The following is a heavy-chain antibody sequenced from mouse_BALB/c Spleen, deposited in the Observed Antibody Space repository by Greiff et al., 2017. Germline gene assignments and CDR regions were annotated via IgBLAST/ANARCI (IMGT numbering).Heavy chain of an antibody. CDR2: ISTYYGNT. J-gene: IGHJ3*01. D-gene: IGHD1-2*01. V-gene: IGHV1-67*01. Sequence: VKLQQSGPELVRPGVSVKISCKGSSYTFTDYAMHWVKQSHAKSLEWIGVISTYYGNTNYNQKFKGKATMTVDKSSSTAYMELARLTSEDSAVYYCARMTATGFFAYWGQGTLVTVSA. CDR1: SYTFTDYA. CDR3: ARMTATGFFAY.